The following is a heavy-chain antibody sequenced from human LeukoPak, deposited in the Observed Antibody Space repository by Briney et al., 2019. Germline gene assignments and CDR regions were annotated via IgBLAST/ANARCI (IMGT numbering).Heavy chain of an antibody. CDR3: ATINFRPY. D-gene: IGHD1-1*01. V-gene: IGHV3-74*01. CDR2: IRSDGSDT. CDR1: GFTFSDTW. Sequence: PGGSLRLSCAASGFTFSDTWMHWVRQAPGKGLVWVSRIRSDGSDTRYAESVKGRFTISRDDAKNSLFLQMNSLRAEDTAIYYCATINFRPYWGQGTLVTVSS. J-gene: IGHJ4*02.